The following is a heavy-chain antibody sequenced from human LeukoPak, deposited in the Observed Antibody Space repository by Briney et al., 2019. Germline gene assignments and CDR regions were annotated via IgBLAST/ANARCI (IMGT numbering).Heavy chain of an antibody. J-gene: IGHJ4*02. Sequence: PGGSLRLSCAASGFNFSSYGMHWVRQAPGKGLEWVSFMRYDGSNEYYADSVRGRFTISRDNSKNTLYLQMNSLRAEDTAVYYCAKDSSPARNYYDSSGYYYPQDYWGQGTLVTVSS. CDR1: GFNFSSYG. V-gene: IGHV3-30*02. CDR3: AKDSSPARNYYDSSGYYYPQDY. D-gene: IGHD3-22*01. CDR2: MRYDGSNE.